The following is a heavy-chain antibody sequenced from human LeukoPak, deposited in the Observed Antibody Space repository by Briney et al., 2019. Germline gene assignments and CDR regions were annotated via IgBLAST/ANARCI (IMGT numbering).Heavy chain of an antibody. D-gene: IGHD3-10*01. V-gene: IGHV4-61*08. CDR2: IYYSGST. Sequence: KPSETLSLTCTVSGGSVSSGGYYWSWIRQPPGKGLEWIGYIYYSGSTNYNPALKSRVTISLDTSKNQFSLKLTSVTAADTALYYCARHGQKRDLYDSGSYNAYDNWGPGTMVTVSS. CDR3: ARHGQKRDLYDSGSYNAYDN. J-gene: IGHJ3*02. CDR1: GGSVSSGGYY.